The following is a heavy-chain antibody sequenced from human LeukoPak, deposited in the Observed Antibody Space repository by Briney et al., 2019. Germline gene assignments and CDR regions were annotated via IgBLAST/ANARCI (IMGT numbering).Heavy chain of an antibody. CDR3: ARGLAVTTWAGERYYFDY. J-gene: IGHJ4*02. Sequence: SVKVSCTASGGTFSSYAISWMRQAPGQGLEWMGGIIPIFGTANYAQKFQGRVTITADESTSTAYMELSSLRSEDTAVYYCARGLAVTTWAGERYYFDYWGQGTLVTVSS. CDR2: IIPIFGTA. V-gene: IGHV1-69*13. D-gene: IGHD4-17*01. CDR1: GGTFSSYA.